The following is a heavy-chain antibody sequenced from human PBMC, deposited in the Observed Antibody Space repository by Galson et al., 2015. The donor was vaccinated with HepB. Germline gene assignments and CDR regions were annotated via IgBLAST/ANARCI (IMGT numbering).Heavy chain of an antibody. CDR3: ARGDGGYSYRHYYYYAMDV. D-gene: IGHD5-18*01. CDR1: GFTFSDYY. Sequence: SLRLSCAASGFTFSDYYMSWIRQAPGKGLEWVSYISSSSSYTNYADSVKGRFTISRDNAKNSLYLQMNSLRAEATAVYYCARGDGGYSYRHYYYYAMDVWGQGTLVTVSS. CDR2: ISSSSSYT. J-gene: IGHJ6*02. V-gene: IGHV3-11*05.